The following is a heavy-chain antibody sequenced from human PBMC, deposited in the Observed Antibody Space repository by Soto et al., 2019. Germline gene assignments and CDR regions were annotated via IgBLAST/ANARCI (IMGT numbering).Heavy chain of an antibody. D-gene: IGHD1-26*01. CDR3: ARDWDDPYYYGMDV. J-gene: IGHJ6*02. V-gene: IGHV3-48*03. Sequence: EVQLVESGGGLVQPGGSLRLSCAASGFTFSSYEMNWVRQAPGKGLEWVSYISSSGSTIYYADSVKGRFIISRDNAKNSLYLQMNSLRAEDTAVYYCARDWDDPYYYGMDVWGQGTTVTVSS. CDR2: ISSSGSTI. CDR1: GFTFSSYE.